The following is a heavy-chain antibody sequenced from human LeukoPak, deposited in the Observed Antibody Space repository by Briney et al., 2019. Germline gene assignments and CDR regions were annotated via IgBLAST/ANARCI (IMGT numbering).Heavy chain of an antibody. CDR1: GFTFSSYS. CDR2: ISGSGGST. D-gene: IGHD4-11*01. CDR3: AKDLPTVTMS. Sequence: GGSLRLSCAASGFTFSSYSMTWVRQAPGKGLEWVSTISGSGGSTFYAESVKGRFTISRDNSKNTLYLQMNSLRAEDTAVYFCAKDLPTVTMSWGQGSLVTASS. V-gene: IGHV3-23*01. J-gene: IGHJ5*02.